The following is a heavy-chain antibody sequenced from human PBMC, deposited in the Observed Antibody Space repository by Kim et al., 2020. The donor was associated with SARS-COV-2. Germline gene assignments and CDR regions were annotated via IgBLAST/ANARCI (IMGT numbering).Heavy chain of an antibody. D-gene: IGHD3-10*01. CDR3: ARRGKEWFGESHDAFD. V-gene: IGHV4-39*01. J-gene: IGHJ3*02. Sequence: SETLSLTCTVSGGSISSSSYYWGWIRQPPGKGLEWIGSIYYSGSTYYNPSLKSRVTISVDTSKNQFSLKLSSVTAKDTAVYYCARRGKEWFGESHDAFD. CDR1: GGSISSSSYY. CDR2: IYYSGST.